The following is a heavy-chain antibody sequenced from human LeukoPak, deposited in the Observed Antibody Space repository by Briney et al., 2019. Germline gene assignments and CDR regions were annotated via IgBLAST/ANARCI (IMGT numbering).Heavy chain of an antibody. V-gene: IGHV4-39*01. Sequence: SETLSLTCTDSGGSISSSSYYWGWIRQPPGKGLEWIGSIYYSGSTYYNPSLKSRVTISVDTSKNQFSLKLSSVTAADTAVYYCARRRTGTTSLFDYWGQGTLVTVSS. CDR1: GGSISSSSYY. CDR2: IYYSGST. J-gene: IGHJ4*02. CDR3: ARRRTGTTSLFDY. D-gene: IGHD1-7*01.